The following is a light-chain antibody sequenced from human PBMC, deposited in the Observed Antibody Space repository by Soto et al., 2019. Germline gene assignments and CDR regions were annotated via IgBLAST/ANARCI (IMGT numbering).Light chain of an antibody. CDR3: QHRREWPPGAT. CDR2: DAS. CDR1: PSVSSN. V-gene: IGKV3-11*01. Sequence: EIVFTQSPATLSLSPGEKATLSCRASPSVSSNLAWYQQKPGQAPRLLTYDASYRATGIPARFSGSGSGTDFTLTINSLEPEDLGVYYCQHRREWPPGATFGGGTKV. J-gene: IGKJ4*01.